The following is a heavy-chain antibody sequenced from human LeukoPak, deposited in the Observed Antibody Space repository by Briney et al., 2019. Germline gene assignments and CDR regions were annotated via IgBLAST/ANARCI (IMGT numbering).Heavy chain of an antibody. CDR1: GFTVSSNY. V-gene: IGHV3-53*01. J-gene: IGHJ4*02. Sequence: PGGSLRLSCAASGFTVSSNYMSWVRQAPGKWLEWVSVIYSGGSTYYADSVKGRFTISRDNSKNTLYLQMNSLRAEDTAVYYCARYSGYDSTFDYWGQGTLVTVSS. D-gene: IGHD5-12*01. CDR2: IYSGGST. CDR3: ARYSGYDSTFDY.